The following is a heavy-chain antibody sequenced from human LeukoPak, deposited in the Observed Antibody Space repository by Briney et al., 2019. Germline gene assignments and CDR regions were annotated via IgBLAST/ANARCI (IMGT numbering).Heavy chain of an antibody. J-gene: IGHJ6*03. CDR3: ARHTTPRKMADGFYYYYYYMDV. CDR2: IYYSGST. D-gene: IGHD5-24*01. Sequence: PSETLSLTCTVSGGSISSSSYYWGWIRQPPGKGLEWIGSIYYSGSTYYNPSLKSRVTISVDTSKNQFSLKLSSVTAADTAVYYCARHTTPRKMADGFYYYYYYMDVWGKGTTVTVSS. CDR1: GGSISSSSYY. V-gene: IGHV4-39*01.